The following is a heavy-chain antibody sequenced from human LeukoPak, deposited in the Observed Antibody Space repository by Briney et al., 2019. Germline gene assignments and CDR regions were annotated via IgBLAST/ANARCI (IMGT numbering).Heavy chain of an antibody. D-gene: IGHD3-10*01. CDR1: GASISSFY. CDR3: ARDLWFGEYNWFDP. J-gene: IGHJ5*02. V-gene: IGHV4-59*01. Sequence: SETLSLTCTVSGASISSFYWSWIRQPPGKGLEWIGYNYYTGHASYNPSLKSRVTISVDTSKNQFSLKLKSVAAADTAVYYCARDLWFGEYNWFDPWGQGTLVIVSS. CDR2: NYYTGHA.